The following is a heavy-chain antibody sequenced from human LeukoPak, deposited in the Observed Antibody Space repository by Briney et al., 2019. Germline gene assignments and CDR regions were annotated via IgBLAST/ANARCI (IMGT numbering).Heavy chain of an antibody. Sequence: ASVKVSCKASGYTFTSYDTNWVRQATGQGLEWMGWMNPNSGNTGYAQKFQGRVTMTRNTSISTAYMELGSLRSEDTAVYYCARDVQDRVAGNSELVYWGQGTLVTVSS. CDR2: MNPNSGNT. CDR3: ARDVQDRVAGNSELVY. J-gene: IGHJ4*02. D-gene: IGHD6-19*01. CDR1: GYTFTSYD. V-gene: IGHV1-8*01.